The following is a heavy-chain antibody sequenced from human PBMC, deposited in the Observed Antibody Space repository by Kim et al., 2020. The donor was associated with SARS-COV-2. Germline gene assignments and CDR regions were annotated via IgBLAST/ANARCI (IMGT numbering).Heavy chain of an antibody. V-gene: IGHV3-33*01. CDR2: IWYDGSNK. J-gene: IGHJ6*02. Sequence: GGSLRLSCAASGFTFSSYGMHCVRQAQGKGLEWVAVIWYDGSNKYYADSVKGRFTISRDNSKNTLYLQMNSLRAEDTAVYYCAREYEPIAAAGRSYYGMDVGGQRTPDTVSS. D-gene: IGHD6-13*01. CDR3: AREYEPIAAAGRSYYGMDV. CDR1: GFTFSSYG.